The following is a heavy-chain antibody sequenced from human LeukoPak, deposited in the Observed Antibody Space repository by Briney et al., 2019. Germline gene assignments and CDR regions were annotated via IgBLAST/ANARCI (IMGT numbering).Heavy chain of an antibody. J-gene: IGHJ4*02. CDR2: IYYSGST. CDR1: GGSISSYY. D-gene: IGHD4-11*01. CDR3: ARHTDYNLIDY. Sequence: SETLSLTCTVSGGSISSYYWSWIRQPPGKGLEWIGSIYYSGSTYYNPSLKSRVTISVDTSKNQFSLKLSSVTAADTAVYYCARHTDYNLIDYWGQGTLVTVSS. V-gene: IGHV4-39*01.